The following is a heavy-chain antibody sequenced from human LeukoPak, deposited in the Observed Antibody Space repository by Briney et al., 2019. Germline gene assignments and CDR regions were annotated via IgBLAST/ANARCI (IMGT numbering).Heavy chain of an antibody. J-gene: IGHJ4*02. V-gene: IGHV3-23*01. CDR3: AKDKHSITMIVVVIRPFLFDY. Sequence: GGSLRLSCAASGFTFSSYAMSWVRQAPGKGLEWVSAISGSGGSAYYADSVKGRFTISRDNSKNTLYLQMNSLRAEDTAVYYCAKDKHSITMIVVVIRPFLFDYWGQGTLVTVSS. CDR2: ISGSGGSA. CDR1: GFTFSSYA. D-gene: IGHD3-22*01.